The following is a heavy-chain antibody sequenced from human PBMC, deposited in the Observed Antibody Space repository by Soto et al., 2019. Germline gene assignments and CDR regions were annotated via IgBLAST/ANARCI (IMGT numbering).Heavy chain of an antibody. CDR3: ARCPQPPDTADPYAVDV. Sequence: QVQLVQSGTEVKKPGSSVKVSCKASGGTFSRSGFHWVRQAPGQGLEWMGMIVPSVDTTNYAQKFQARVTISADQFTSTVYMELRSLRSEDTSGYYCARCPQPPDTADPYAVDVWGQGTRVIVSS. V-gene: IGHV1-69*18. CDR1: GGTFSRSG. J-gene: IGHJ6*02. CDR2: IVPSVDTT. D-gene: IGHD5-18*01.